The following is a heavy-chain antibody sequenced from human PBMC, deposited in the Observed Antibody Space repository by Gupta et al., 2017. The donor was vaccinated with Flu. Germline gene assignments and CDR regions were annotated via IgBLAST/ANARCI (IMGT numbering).Heavy chain of an antibody. V-gene: IGHV3-23*01. Sequence: EVQLLESGGTLVQPGGSLRLSCVASGFPFDDYGMSWVRQAPGKGLEWVSGISSSGLNSYHADSVKGRFTISRDDSKSTVHLHMDGLTAEDTATYYCARVPVSYSGGWYYFDFWGQGTLVTVSS. J-gene: IGHJ4*02. CDR2: ISSSGLNS. D-gene: IGHD6-19*01. CDR3: ARVPVSYSGGWYYFDF. CDR1: GFPFDDYG.